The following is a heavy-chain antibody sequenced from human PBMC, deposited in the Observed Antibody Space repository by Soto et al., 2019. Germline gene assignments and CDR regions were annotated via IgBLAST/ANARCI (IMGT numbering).Heavy chain of an antibody. J-gene: IGHJ4*02. D-gene: IGHD6-6*01. CDR3: ARSPSQVVYHAVLDY. CDR2: INQDGSEK. CDR1: GITFSNYW. V-gene: IGHV3-7*03. Sequence: GGSLRLSCTASGITFSNYWMTWVRQAPGKGPEWVANINQDGSEKYYVDSVRGRFTVSRDNAKNSLFLQMNSLRAEDTAVYYCARSPSQVVYHAVLDYWGQGSLVTVSS.